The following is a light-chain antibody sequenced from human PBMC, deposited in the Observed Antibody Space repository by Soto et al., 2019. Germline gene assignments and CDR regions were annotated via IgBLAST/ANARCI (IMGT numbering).Light chain of an antibody. CDR2: EVS. J-gene: IGLJ1*01. Sequence: QSVLTQPPSASGSPGQSVTISCTGNSRDVGGYNFVAWYRQHPGKAPKLMISEVSKRPSGVPDRFSGSKSGNTASLTVSGLQAEDEADYYCSSYAGSNIFVFGTGTKVTVL. CDR3: SSYAGSNIFV. V-gene: IGLV2-8*01. CDR1: SRDVGGYNF.